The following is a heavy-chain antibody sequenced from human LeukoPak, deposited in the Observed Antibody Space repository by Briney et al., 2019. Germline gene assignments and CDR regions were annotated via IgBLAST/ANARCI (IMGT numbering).Heavy chain of an antibody. Sequence: SQTLSLTSTVSGGSISSGGYCWSWLRQHPGKGLEWIGYIYYSGSTYYNPSLKSRVTISVDTSKNQFSLKLSSVTAADTAVYYCARDYPGIAAAGRRGNWFDPWGQGTLVTVSS. CDR1: GGSISSGGYC. J-gene: IGHJ5*02. CDR2: IYYSGST. CDR3: ARDYPGIAAAGRRGNWFDP. D-gene: IGHD6-13*01. V-gene: IGHV4-31*03.